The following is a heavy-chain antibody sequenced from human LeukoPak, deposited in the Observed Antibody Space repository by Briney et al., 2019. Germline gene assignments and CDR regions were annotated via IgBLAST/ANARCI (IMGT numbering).Heavy chain of an antibody. Sequence: GRSLRLSCAASGFTFSSYGMHWVRQAPGKGLEWVAVISYDGSNKYYADPVKGRFTISRDNSKNTLYLQMNSLRAEDTAVYYCAKDLYLWGQGTLVTVSS. J-gene: IGHJ4*02. D-gene: IGHD2-2*01. CDR2: ISYDGSNK. CDR3: AKDLYL. V-gene: IGHV3-30*18. CDR1: GFTFSSYG.